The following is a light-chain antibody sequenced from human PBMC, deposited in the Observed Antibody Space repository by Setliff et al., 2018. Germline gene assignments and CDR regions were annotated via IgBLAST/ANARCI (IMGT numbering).Light chain of an antibody. J-gene: IGLJ1*01. V-gene: IGLV2-11*01. CDR3: CSYAGSYTYV. CDR1: SSDVGGYNY. CDR2: DVS. Sequence: QSVLTQPRSVSGSPGQSVTISCTGTSSDVGGYNYLSWYQQHPGKAPKVMIYDVSKRPSGVPDRFSGSKSGNTASLTISGLQAEDEAEYYCCSYAGSYTYVFGTGTKVTVL.